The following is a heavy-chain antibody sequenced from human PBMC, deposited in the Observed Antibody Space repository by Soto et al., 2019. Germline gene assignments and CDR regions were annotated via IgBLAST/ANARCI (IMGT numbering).Heavy chain of an antibody. Sequence: QLQLVESGGGVVQPGRSLRLSCAASGFTFSSYGMHWVRQAPGKGLEWVAVIWYDGSNKYYADYVKGRFIISRDNSKNTLCLQIQRVRAEDTAVYYCARKMGYCSTTSCYNGSYGMDVWGPGTTVTFS. D-gene: IGHD2-2*02. CDR3: ARKMGYCSTTSCYNGSYGMDV. CDR1: GFTFSSYG. J-gene: IGHJ6*02. CDR2: IWYDGSNK. V-gene: IGHV3-33*01.